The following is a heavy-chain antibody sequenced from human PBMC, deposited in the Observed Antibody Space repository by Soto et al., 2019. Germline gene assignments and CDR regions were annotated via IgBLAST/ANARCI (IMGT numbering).Heavy chain of an antibody. V-gene: IGHV3-15*01. CDR2: IKSKTDGGTT. J-gene: IGHJ3*02. CDR3: TTQRRSVLRYFDWLSHDAFDI. CDR1: GFTFSNAW. D-gene: IGHD3-9*01. Sequence: EVQLVESGGGLVKPGGSLRLSCAASGFTFSNAWMSWVRQAPGKGLEWVGRIKSKTDGGTTDYAAPVKGRFTISRDDSKNTLYLQMNSLKTEDTAVYYCTTQRRSVLRYFDWLSHDAFDIWGQGTMVTVSS.